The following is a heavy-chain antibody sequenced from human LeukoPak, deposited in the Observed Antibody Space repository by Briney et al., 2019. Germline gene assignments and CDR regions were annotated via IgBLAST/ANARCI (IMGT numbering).Heavy chain of an antibody. CDR2: INHSGST. CDR3: ARGGYYDILTGYYTRYNWFDP. CDR1: GGSFSGYY. D-gene: IGHD3-9*01. Sequence: SETLSLTCAVSGGSFSGYYWSWIRQPPGKGLEWIGEINHSGSTNYNPSLKSRVTVSVDTSKNQFSLKLSSVTAADTAVYYCARGGYYDILTGYYTRYNWFDPWGQGTLVTVSS. J-gene: IGHJ5*02. V-gene: IGHV4-34*01.